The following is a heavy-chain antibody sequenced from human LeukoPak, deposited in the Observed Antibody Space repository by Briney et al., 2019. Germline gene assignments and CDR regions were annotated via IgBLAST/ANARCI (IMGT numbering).Heavy chain of an antibody. V-gene: IGHV4-59*01. CDR1: GGSISSYY. CDR3: ARGYLYSSSWPHFDY. Sequence: PSETLSLTCTVSGGSISSYYWSWIRQPPGKGLEWIGYIYYSGSTNYNPSLKSRVTISVDTPKNQFSLKLSSVTAADTAVYYCARGYLYSSSWPHFDYWGQGTLVTVSS. J-gene: IGHJ4*02. D-gene: IGHD6-13*01. CDR2: IYYSGST.